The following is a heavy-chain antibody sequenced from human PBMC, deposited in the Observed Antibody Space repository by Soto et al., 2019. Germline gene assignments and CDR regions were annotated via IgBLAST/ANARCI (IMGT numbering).Heavy chain of an antibody. D-gene: IGHD7-27*01. CDR1: GGSFSGYY. J-gene: IGHJ3*02. CDR2: INHSGST. CDR3: ARPTNWGDDAFDI. Sequence: SETLSLTCAVYGGSFSGYYWSWIRQPPGKGLEWIGEINHSGSTNYNPSLKSRVTISVDTSKNQFSLKLSSVTAADTAVYYCARPTNWGDDAFDIWGQGTMVTVSS. V-gene: IGHV4-34*01.